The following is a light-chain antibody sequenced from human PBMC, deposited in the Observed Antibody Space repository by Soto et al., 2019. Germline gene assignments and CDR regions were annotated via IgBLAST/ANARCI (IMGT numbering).Light chain of an antibody. Sequence: DIQMTQSPSSLSASVGDRVTITCRASQSISSYLNWYQQKPGKAPKLLIYAASSLQSGVPSRFSGSGSGTDFTLTISSLQPEDFAPYYCQHSYSTPLTLGGGTKVEIK. CDR3: QHSYSTPLT. V-gene: IGKV1-39*01. CDR1: QSISSY. J-gene: IGKJ4*02. CDR2: AAS.